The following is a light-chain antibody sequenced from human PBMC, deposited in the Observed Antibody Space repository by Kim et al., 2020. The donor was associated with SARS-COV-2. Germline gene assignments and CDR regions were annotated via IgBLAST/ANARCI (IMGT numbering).Light chain of an antibody. J-gene: IGKJ5*01. CDR2: GAS. CDR3: QQYNNWPIT. Sequence: EIVMTQSPATLSVSPGERATLSCRASQSISSNLAWYQQKPGQAPRLLIYGASTRATDTPARFSGSGSGTEFTLTISSLQSEDFAVYYCQQYNNWPITFGQGTRLEIK. CDR1: QSISSN. V-gene: IGKV3-15*01.